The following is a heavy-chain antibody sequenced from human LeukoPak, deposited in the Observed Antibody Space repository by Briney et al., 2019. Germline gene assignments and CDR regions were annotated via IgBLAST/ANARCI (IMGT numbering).Heavy chain of an antibody. CDR2: ISGSGRTT. CDR3: AKWAARGNGLPRSYFDS. V-gene: IGHV3-23*01. Sequence: GGSLRLSCAASGFTFSSYAMSWVRQAPGKGLECVSVISGSGRTTDYADSVKGRFTISRDSSKDTLYLQLNSLRDEDTALYYCAKWAARGNGLPRSYFDSWGQGTLVTVSS. CDR1: GFTFSSYA. D-gene: IGHD4-23*01. J-gene: IGHJ4*02.